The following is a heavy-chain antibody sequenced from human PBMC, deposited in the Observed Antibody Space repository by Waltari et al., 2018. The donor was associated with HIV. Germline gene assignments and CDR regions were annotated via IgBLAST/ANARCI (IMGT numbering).Heavy chain of an antibody. CDR2: INPSNGGT. D-gene: IGHD2-2*01. V-gene: IGHV1-2*06. CDR1: GYTFSNYY. J-gene: IGHJ4*02. Sequence: QVPLVQSGAEGKTPGASVEVSCKASGYTFSNYYLHWVRQAPGQGLEWMGRINPSNGGTNYAQSFQGRVTMTRDTSISTAYMELTRLTSDDTAVYYCARAYCSATGCQIGGYWGQGTLVTVSS. CDR3: ARAYCSATGCQIGGY.